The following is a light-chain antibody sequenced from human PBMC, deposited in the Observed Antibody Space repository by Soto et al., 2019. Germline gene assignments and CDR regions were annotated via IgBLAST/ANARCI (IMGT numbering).Light chain of an antibody. V-gene: IGKV3-11*01. CDR1: QSVSSY. J-gene: IGKJ2*01. CDR2: DAS. Sequence: EIVLTQSPATLSFSPGERATLSCRASQSVSSYLAWYQQKPGQAPRLLIYDASNRATGIPARFSGSGSGTDFTLTISSREPEDFAVYYCQQRSNWPPTFGQGTKLEIK. CDR3: QQRSNWPPT.